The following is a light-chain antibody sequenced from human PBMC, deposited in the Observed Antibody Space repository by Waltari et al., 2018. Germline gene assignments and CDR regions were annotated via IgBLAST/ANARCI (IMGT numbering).Light chain of an antibody. V-gene: IGKV3-15*01. Sequence: EIVMTQSPATLSVSPGERATLPCRASQSVGTNLAWYQQKPGQAPRLLIYDASTRATGIPARFSGSGSGTEFTLTINSLQSEDFAVYYCQQRISWPLTFGHGTRVENK. CDR2: DAS. J-gene: IGKJ5*01. CDR1: QSVGTN. CDR3: QQRISWPLT.